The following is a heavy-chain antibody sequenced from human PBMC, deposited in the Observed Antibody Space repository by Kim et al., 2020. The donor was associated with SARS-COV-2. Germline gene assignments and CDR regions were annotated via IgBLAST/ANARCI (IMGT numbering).Heavy chain of an antibody. V-gene: IGHV4-34*01. CDR1: GGSFSGYY. J-gene: IGHJ3*02. D-gene: IGHD3-16*01. Sequence: SETLSLTCAVYGGSFSGYYWSWIRQPPGKGLEWIGEMNHSGNTHDSPSLKSRVTVSVDTSKNQFSLKLSSVTAADTAIYYCARVVRGIDVLNTDAFDMWGQGTMVTVSS. CDR2: MNHSGNT. CDR3: ARVVRGIDVLNTDAFDM.